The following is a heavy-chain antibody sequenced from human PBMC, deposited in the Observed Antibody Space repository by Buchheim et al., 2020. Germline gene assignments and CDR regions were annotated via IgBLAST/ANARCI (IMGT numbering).Heavy chain of an antibody. CDR1: GFTFSSYG. Sequence: QVQLVKSGGGVVQPGRSLRLSCAASGFTFSSYGMHWVRQAPGKGLEWVAVISYDGSNKYYADSVKGRFTISRDNSKNTLYLQMNSLRAEDTAVYYCATFPIDSSGWPDYWGQGTL. CDR3: ATFPIDSSGWPDY. J-gene: IGHJ4*02. CDR2: ISYDGSNK. V-gene: IGHV3-30*03. D-gene: IGHD6-19*01.